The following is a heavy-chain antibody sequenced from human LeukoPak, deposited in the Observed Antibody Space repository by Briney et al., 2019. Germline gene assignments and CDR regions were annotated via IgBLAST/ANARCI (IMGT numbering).Heavy chain of an antibody. CDR2: IYYSGST. D-gene: IGHD5-18*01. CDR1: GGSFSGYY. J-gene: IGHJ4*02. CDR3: ARWIQLWSSYYFDY. V-gene: IGHV4-59*08. Sequence: MPSETLSLTCAVYGGSFSGYYWSWIRQPPGKGLEWIGYIYYSGSTNYNPSLKSRVTISVDTSKNQFSLKLSSVTAADTAVYYCARWIQLWSSYYFDYWGQGTLVTVSS.